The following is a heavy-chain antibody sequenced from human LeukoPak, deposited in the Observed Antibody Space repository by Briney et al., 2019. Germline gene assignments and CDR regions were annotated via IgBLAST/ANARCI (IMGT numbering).Heavy chain of an antibody. Sequence: SETLSLTCTVSGYSISSGYYWGWIRPPPGKGLERIGSIYHSGSTYYNPSLKSRVTISGDTSKNQFSLKLSSVTAADTAVYYCARAYYYDSSGYYPLVAFDIWGQGTMVTVSS. D-gene: IGHD3-22*01. CDR1: GYSISSGYY. J-gene: IGHJ3*02. CDR2: IYHSGST. V-gene: IGHV4-38-2*02. CDR3: ARAYYYDSSGYYPLVAFDI.